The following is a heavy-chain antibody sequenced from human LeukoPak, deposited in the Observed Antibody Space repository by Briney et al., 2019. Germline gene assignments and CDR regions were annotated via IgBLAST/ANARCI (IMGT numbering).Heavy chain of an antibody. J-gene: IGHJ4*02. D-gene: IGHD3-10*01. CDR3: ARGTMVRGVLTISFDY. CDR1: GYTFTSYG. CDR2: ISAYNGNT. Sequence: ASVKVSCKASGYTFTSYGISWVRQAPGQGVEWMGWISAYNGNTNYAQKLQGRVTMTTDTSTSTAYMELRSLRSDDTAVYYCARGTMVRGVLTISFDYWGQGTLVTVSS. V-gene: IGHV1-18*01.